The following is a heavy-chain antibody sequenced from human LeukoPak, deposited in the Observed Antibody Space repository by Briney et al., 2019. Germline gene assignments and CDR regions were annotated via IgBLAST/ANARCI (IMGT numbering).Heavy chain of an antibody. CDR3: ARDDYRTTWRITIFPAFDP. D-gene: IGHD3-3*01. J-gene: IGHJ5*02. CDR1: GYTFTNYD. V-gene: IGHV1-8*02. CDR2: MNPNSGNT. Sequence: ASVKVSCKASGYTFTNYDIIWVRQATGQGLEWMGWMNPNSGNTGYVQKFQGRVTMTTDTSTSTAYMELRSLRSDDTAVYYCARDDYRTTWRITIFPAFDPWGQGTLVTVSA.